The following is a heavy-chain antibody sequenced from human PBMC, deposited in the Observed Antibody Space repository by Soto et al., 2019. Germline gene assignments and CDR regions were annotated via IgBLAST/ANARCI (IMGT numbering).Heavy chain of an antibody. V-gene: IGHV4-59*01. Sequence: SETLSLTCTDSGGSLSSYDSSWIRQPPGKGLEWIGYIYYTGNTKSDPSLKSRVTISIDTCQHQFSLNLSSVTAADTSVYYCARSIGTTSDSWGQGTRVTVAS. CDR2: IYYTGNT. J-gene: IGHJ4*02. CDR3: ARSIGTTSDS. CDR1: GGSLSSYD. D-gene: IGHD1-7*01.